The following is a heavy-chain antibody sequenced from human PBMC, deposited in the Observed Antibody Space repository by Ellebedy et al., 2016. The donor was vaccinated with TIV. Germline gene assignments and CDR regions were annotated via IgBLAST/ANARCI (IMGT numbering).Heavy chain of an antibody. Sequence: MPSETLSLTCTVSGCSISSYYWSWIRQPPGKGLEWIGLIYDSGSTNYKPSLKSRVTISADTSKNQVSLKLSPVTAADTAVYYCALHIVVPTPGFEYWGQGTLVTVSS. J-gene: IGHJ4*02. CDR2: IYDSGST. D-gene: IGHD1-26*01. V-gene: IGHV4-59*08. CDR3: ALHIVVPTPGFEY. CDR1: GCSISSYY.